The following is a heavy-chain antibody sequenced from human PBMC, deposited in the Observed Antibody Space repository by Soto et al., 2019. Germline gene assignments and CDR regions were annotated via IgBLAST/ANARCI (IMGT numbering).Heavy chain of an antibody. V-gene: IGHV1-69*13. CDR2: IIPIFGTA. D-gene: IGHD5-18*01. Sequence: ASVKVSCKASGGTFSSYAISWVRQAPGQGLEWMGGIIPIFGTANYAQKFQGRVTITADESTSTAYMELSSLRSEDTAVYYCARGTRGYSYGYYRPYYYYYGMDVWGQGTTVTVS. CDR3: ARGTRGYSYGYYRPYYYYYGMDV. J-gene: IGHJ6*02. CDR1: GGTFSSYA.